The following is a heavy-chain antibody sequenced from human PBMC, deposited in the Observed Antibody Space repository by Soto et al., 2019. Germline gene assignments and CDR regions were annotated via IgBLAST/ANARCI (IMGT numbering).Heavy chain of an antibody. CDR3: ARGMSGTHYYYGTEV. D-gene: IGHD1-7*01. CDR2: MNPNIGNT. J-gene: IGHJ6*04. Sequence: ASVKVSCKASGYTCTSHDINWVRQATGEGLEWMGWMNPNIGNTGYAQKFQGRVTMTRNTSISTAYMELSSLRSEDTAVYYCARGMSGTHYYYGTEVSGERTTLTASS. CDR1: GYTCTSHD. V-gene: IGHV1-8*01.